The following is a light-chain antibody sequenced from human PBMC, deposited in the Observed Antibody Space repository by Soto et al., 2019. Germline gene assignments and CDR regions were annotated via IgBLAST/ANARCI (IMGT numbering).Light chain of an antibody. V-gene: IGKV3-20*01. CDR1: QSVRSNF. CDR2: DAY. CDR3: QQYDNWPLT. Sequence: EIVLTQSPGTLSLSPGDTATLSCRASQSVRSNFLAWYQHKPGQAPRLLIHDAYSRATGIPDRFSGSGSDRDFTLTISSLQSEDFGVYFCQQYDNWPLTFGGGTKVEIK. J-gene: IGKJ4*01.